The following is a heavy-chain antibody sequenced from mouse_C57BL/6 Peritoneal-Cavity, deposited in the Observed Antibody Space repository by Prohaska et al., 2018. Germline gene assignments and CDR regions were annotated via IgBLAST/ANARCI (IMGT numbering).Heavy chain of an antibody. CDR1: GHTFTSYW. V-gene: IGHV1-55*01. CDR3: ERSWSYSNYEAWFAY. D-gene: IGHD2-5*01. Sequence: GAELVKPGASEKMSCKASGHTFTSYWITWVKQRPGHGLEWIGDIYPGSGRTNYNEKFKSKATLTVDTSSSTAYMQLSSMTSEDSAVYYCERSWSYSNYEAWFAYWGQGTLVTVSA. CDR2: IYPGSGRT. J-gene: IGHJ3*01.